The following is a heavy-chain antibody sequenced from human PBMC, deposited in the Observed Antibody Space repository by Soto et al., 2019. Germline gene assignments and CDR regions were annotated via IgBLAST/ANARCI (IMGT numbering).Heavy chain of an antibody. D-gene: IGHD2-15*01. Sequence: QVRLVQSGDEVEKPGASVKVSCQASGYTFNDYAVSWVRQAPGQGLEWMGWISPSTGDTDQARNFQDRITMTLDTSTNTAYMELRSLRSDDTAVYYCVRCYCSLGSCYACWHFDLWGRGTLVTVSS. J-gene: IGHJ2*01. CDR1: GYTFNDYA. CDR3: VRCYCSLGSCYACWHFDL. V-gene: IGHV1-18*01. CDR2: ISPSTGDT.